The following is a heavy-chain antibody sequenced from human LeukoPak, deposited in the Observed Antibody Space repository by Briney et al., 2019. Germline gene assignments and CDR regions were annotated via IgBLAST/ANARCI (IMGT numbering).Heavy chain of an antibody. J-gene: IGHJ4*02. CDR3: ASTKWLRSYFDY. Sequence: TTSETLSLTCAVYGGSFSGYYWSWIRQPPGKGLEWIGEINHSGSTNYSPSLKSRVTISVDTSKNQFSLKLSSVTAADTAVYYCASTKWLRSYFDYWGQGTLVTVSS. CDR2: INHSGST. V-gene: IGHV4-34*01. CDR1: GGSFSGYY. D-gene: IGHD5-12*01.